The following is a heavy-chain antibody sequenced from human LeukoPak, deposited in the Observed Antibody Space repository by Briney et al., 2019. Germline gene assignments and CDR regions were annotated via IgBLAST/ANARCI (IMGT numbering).Heavy chain of an antibody. J-gene: IGHJ4*02. V-gene: IGHV3-30-3*01. CDR2: ISYDGSNK. D-gene: IGHD3-22*01. CDR1: GFTFSSYA. Sequence: PGGSLRLSCAASGFTFSSYAMHWVRQAPGKGLEWVAVISYDGSNKYYADSVKGRFTISRDNSKNTLYLQMNSLRAEDTAVYYCARDDLKYYYDSSGYYPLDYWGQGTLVTVSS. CDR3: ARDDLKYYYDSSGYYPLDY.